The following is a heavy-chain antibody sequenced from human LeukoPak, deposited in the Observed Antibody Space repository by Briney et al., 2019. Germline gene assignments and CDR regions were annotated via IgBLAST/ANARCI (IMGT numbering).Heavy chain of an antibody. V-gene: IGHV4-59*01. J-gene: IGHJ4*02. D-gene: IGHD4-17*01. CDR1: GGSISSYY. CDR3: ARATYGDYYFDY. CDR2: NYYTGST. Sequence: SETLSLTCTVSGGSISSYYWSWIRQPPGKGLEWIGYNYYTGSTNYNPSLKSRVTISVDTSKNQFSLKLSSVTAADTAVYYCARATYGDYYFDYWGQGTLVTVSS.